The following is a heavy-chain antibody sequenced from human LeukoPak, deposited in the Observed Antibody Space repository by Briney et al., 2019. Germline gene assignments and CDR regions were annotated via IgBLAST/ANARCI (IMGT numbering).Heavy chain of an antibody. D-gene: IGHD4-17*01. CDR1: GFTFSSYA. CDR2: ISYDGSNK. CDR3: AKHKENYGDSCLDDY. J-gene: IGHJ4*02. Sequence: QAGGSLRLSCAASGFTFSSYAMHWVRQAPGKGLEWVAVISYDGSNKYYADSVKGRLTISRDNSKNTLYLQMNSLRGEDTAVYYCAKHKENYGDSCLDDYWGQGTLVTISS. V-gene: IGHV3-30-3*02.